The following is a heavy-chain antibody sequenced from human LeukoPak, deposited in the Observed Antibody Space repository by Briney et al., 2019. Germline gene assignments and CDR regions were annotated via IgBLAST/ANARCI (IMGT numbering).Heavy chain of an antibody. V-gene: IGHV3-7*01. Sequence: GGSLRLSCAASGFTLSSYWMGWVRQAPGKGLEWVANIKQDGSEKYYVDSVKGRFTISRDNAKNSLYLQMNSLRAEDTALYYCARSYRYGSGSYWGQGTLVTVSS. CDR2: IKQDGSEK. CDR3: ARSYRYGSGSY. D-gene: IGHD3-10*01. CDR1: GFTLSSYW. J-gene: IGHJ4*02.